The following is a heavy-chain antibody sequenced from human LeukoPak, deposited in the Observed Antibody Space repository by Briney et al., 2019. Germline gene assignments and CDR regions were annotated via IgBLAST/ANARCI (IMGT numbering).Heavy chain of an antibody. V-gene: IGHV4-34*01. CDR3: AYGYNYGYDY. Sequence: SETLSLTCAVNGGSFSGYYWSWIRQPPGKGLEWIGEINRSGSTNCNPSLKSRVTRSVDTSKNQFSLKLSSVTAADTAVYYCAYGYNYGYDYWGKGTLVTVAS. D-gene: IGHD5-18*01. CDR1: GGSFSGYY. J-gene: IGHJ4*02. CDR2: INRSGST.